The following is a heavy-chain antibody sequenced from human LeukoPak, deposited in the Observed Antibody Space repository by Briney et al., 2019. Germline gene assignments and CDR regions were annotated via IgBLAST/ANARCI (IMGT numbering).Heavy chain of an antibody. J-gene: IGHJ2*01. CDR1: GGSFSGYY. CDR2: INHSGST. V-gene: IGHV4-34*01. CDR3: ARGRGGLPGGRSLDL. D-gene: IGHD2-15*01. Sequence: PSETLSLTCAVYGGSFSGYYWSWIRQPPGKGLEWIGEINHSGSTNYNPSLKSRVTISVDTSKNQFSLKLSSVTAADTAVYYCARGRGGLPGGRSLDLWGRGTLATVSS.